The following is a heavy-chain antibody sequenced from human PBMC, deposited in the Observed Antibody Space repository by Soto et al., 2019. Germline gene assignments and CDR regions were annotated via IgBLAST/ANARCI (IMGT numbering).Heavy chain of an antibody. D-gene: IGHD3-10*01. CDR3: AKALYYYGSGSYSFDC. V-gene: IGHV3-30*18. J-gene: IGHJ4*02. CDR2: ISYDGSNK. Sequence: SLRLSCAASGFMFSNYGMHWVRQAPGKGLEWVAVISYDGSNKFYAGSVKGRFTISRDNSKNMMYLQMNSLRTEDTALYYCAKALYYYGSGSYSFDCWGQGTLVTVSS. CDR1: GFMFSNYG.